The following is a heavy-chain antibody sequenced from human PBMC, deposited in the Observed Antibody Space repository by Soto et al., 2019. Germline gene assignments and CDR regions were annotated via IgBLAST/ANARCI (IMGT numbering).Heavy chain of an antibody. CDR1: GGSISSYY. Sequence: SETLSLTCTVSGGSISSYYWSWIRQPPGKGLEWIGYIYYSGSTNYNPSLKSRVNISVETSKNQFSLKLSSVTAADTAVYYCAREIDDSSGIDTYGMDVWGQGTTVTVSS. J-gene: IGHJ6*02. CDR2: IYYSGST. CDR3: AREIDDSSGIDTYGMDV. V-gene: IGHV4-59*01. D-gene: IGHD3-22*01.